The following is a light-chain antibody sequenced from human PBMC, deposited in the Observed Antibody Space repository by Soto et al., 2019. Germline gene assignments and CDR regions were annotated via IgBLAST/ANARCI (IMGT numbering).Light chain of an antibody. CDR3: QQYNTYPST. Sequence: DNQMTQSPSTLSASVGDRVTITCRASQSICSWLAWYKQTPGKAPKLLIYKSSSLQSGVPSRFSGSGSGTEFTLTISSLQPDDFATYYCQQYNTYPSTFGQGTKLDIK. CDR1: QSICSW. CDR2: KSS. V-gene: IGKV1-5*03. J-gene: IGKJ2*01.